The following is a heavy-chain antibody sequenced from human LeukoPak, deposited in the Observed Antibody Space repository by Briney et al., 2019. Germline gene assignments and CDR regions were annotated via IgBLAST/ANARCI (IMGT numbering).Heavy chain of an antibody. V-gene: IGHV4-34*01. Sequence: SETLSLTCAVYGGSFSGYYWSWIRQPPGKGLEWIGEINHSGSTNYNPSLKSRVTISVDTSKNQFSLKLSSVTAADTAVYYCASFDYDILTGYSPPDYWGQGTLVTVPS. CDR2: INHSGST. D-gene: IGHD3-9*01. CDR3: ASFDYDILTGYSPPDY. J-gene: IGHJ4*02. CDR1: GGSFSGYY.